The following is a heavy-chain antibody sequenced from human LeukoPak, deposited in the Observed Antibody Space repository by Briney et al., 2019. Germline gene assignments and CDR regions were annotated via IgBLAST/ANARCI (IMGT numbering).Heavy chain of an antibody. CDR3: ARELLWFGEPNPFDY. V-gene: IGHV1-18*01. D-gene: IGHD3-10*01. CDR1: GYTFTSYG. CDR2: ISAYNGNT. J-gene: IGHJ4*02. Sequence: ASVKVSCKASGYTFTSYGISWVRQAPGQGLERMGWISAYNGNTNYAQKLQGRVTMTTDTSTSTAYMELRSLRSDDTAVYYCARELLWFGEPNPFDYWGQGTLVTVSS.